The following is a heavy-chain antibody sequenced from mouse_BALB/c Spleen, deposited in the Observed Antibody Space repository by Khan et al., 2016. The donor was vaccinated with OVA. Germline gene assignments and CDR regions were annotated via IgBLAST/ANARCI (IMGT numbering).Heavy chain of an antibody. CDR2: IDPENGYV. CDR3: ARMTYYAGSY. Sequence: EVQLQQSGAELVKPGASVTLSCTASGFHIKDTYLHWVNQRPEQGLEWVGRIDPENGYVKFDPKFQGQATITADTSSRTVYLQLSRLTSEDTAVYYCARMTYYAGSYWGQGTLVTVS. V-gene: IGHV14-3*02. CDR1: GFHIKDTY. J-gene: IGHJ3*01. D-gene: IGHD1-1*01.